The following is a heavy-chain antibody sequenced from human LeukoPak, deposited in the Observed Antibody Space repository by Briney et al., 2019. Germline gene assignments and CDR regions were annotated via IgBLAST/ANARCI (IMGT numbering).Heavy chain of an antibody. J-gene: IGHJ4*02. D-gene: IGHD6-19*01. CDR3: AREVGGSGWYRGDY. CDR2: INPNSGGT. CDR1: GYTFTGYY. Sequence: ASVKVSCEASGYTFTGYYMHWVRQAPGQGLEWMGWINPNSGGTNYAQKFQGRVTMTRDTSISTAYMELRSLRSDDTAVYYCAREVGGSGWYRGDYWGQGTLVTVSS. V-gene: IGHV1-2*02.